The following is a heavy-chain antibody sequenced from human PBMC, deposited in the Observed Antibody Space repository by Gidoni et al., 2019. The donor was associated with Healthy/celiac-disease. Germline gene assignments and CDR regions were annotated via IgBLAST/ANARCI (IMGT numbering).Heavy chain of an antibody. CDR2: ISSSSSYT. D-gene: IGHD2-15*01. J-gene: IGHJ3*02. CDR1: GFTFSAYY. V-gene: IGHV3-11*05. Sequence: QVQLVESGGGLVKPGGSLRLSCAASGFTFSAYYMSWIRQAPGKGLEWVSYISSSSSYTNYADSVKGRFTISRDNAKNSLYLQMNSLRAEDTAVYYCANYCSGGSCLRAFDIWGQGTMVTVSS. CDR3: ANYCSGGSCLRAFDI.